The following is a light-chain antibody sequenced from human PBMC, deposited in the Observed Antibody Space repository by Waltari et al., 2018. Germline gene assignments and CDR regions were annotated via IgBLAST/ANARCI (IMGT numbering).Light chain of an antibody. V-gene: IGKV3-15*01. CDR1: QSVSSN. CDR3: QQYNNWLWT. CDR2: GAS. Sequence: EIVMTQSPATLPVSPGDRATLPCRASQSVSSNLAWYQQKPGQAPRLPIYGASTRATGIPARFSGSGSGTEFTLTISSLQSEDFAVYYCQQYNNWLWTFGQGTKVEIK. J-gene: IGKJ1*01.